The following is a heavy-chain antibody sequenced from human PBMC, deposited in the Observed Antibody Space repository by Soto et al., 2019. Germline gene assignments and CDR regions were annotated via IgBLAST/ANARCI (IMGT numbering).Heavy chain of an antibody. D-gene: IGHD3-10*01. J-gene: IGHJ4*01. V-gene: IGHV3-53*01. Sequence: PGGSLRLSWAASGFTVSANYMNWVRQAPGKGLEWVSVIYSGGSTYYADSVKGRFTISRDNSKNTLYLQMDSLRAEDTAVYYCTRDIDDFGSFHFWGHGTLVTVS. CDR1: GFTVSANY. CDR3: TRDIDDFGSFHF. CDR2: IYSGGST.